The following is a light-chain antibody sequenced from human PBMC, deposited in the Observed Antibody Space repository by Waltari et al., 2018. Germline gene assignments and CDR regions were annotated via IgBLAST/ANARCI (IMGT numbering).Light chain of an antibody. CDR2: TSY. Sequence: QSVLTQPPSASGTPGQRVTISCSGSRSNIGSDTVTWYQKLPGTAPKLLIHTSYQRPSGVPDRFYGSKSGTSASLTISGLQSEDEADYYCATWDDSLNAWVFGGGTKLTVL. J-gene: IGLJ3*02. V-gene: IGLV1-44*01. CDR3: ATWDDSLNAWV. CDR1: RSNIGSDT.